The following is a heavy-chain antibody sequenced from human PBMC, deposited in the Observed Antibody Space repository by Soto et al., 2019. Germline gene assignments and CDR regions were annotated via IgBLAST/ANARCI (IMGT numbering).Heavy chain of an antibody. CDR3: ARDLIRGSDRFDP. Sequence: PGESLKISCKGSGYSFTSYWIGWVRQMPGKGLEWMGIIYPGDSDTNYNPSLESRVTISIDTSKNQFSLKLSSVTAADTAVYYCARDLIRGSDRFDPWGQGTLVTVSS. V-gene: IGHV5-51*01. D-gene: IGHD3-10*01. CDR2: IYPGDSDT. J-gene: IGHJ5*02. CDR1: GYSFTSYW.